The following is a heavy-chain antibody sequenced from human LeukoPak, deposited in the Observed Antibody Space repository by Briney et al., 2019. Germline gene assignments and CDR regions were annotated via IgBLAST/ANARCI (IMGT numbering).Heavy chain of an antibody. CDR1: GGSISSGGYY. CDR3: ARADYGDYVNY. D-gene: IGHD4-17*01. CDR2: IYYSGST. J-gene: IGHJ4*02. V-gene: IGHV4-31*03. Sequence: SETLSLTCTVSGGSISSGGYYWSWIRQHPGKGLEWIGYIYYSGSTYYNPSLKSRVTISVDTSKNQFSLKLSSVTAADTAVYYCARADYGDYVNYWGQGTLVTVSS.